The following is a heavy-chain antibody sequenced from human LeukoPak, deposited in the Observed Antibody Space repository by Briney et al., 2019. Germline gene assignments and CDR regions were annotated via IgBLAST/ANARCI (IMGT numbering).Heavy chain of an antibody. CDR1: GFTFSSYS. D-gene: IGHD6-19*01. Sequence: GGSLRLSCAASGFTFSSYSMNWVRQAPGKGLEWVSSISSSSSYIYYADSVKGRFTISRDNAKNSLYLQMNSLRAEDTAVYYCARDGGSGWSPLEFDYWGQGTLVTVSS. J-gene: IGHJ4*02. CDR3: ARDGGSGWSPLEFDY. CDR2: ISSSSSYI. V-gene: IGHV3-21*01.